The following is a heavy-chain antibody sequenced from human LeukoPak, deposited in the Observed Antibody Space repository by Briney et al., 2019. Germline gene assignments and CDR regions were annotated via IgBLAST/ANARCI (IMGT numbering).Heavy chain of an antibody. V-gene: IGHV4-61*02. CDR2: VYTSGST. CDR1: GGSISSGSYY. J-gene: IGHJ4*02. CDR3: ARGQTYCSSSSCLQGV. Sequence: PSQTLSLTCTVSGGSISSGSYYWSWIRQPAGKGLEWIGRVYTSGSTNYNPSLKSRVTISVDTSKNQFSLKLSSVTAADTAVYYCARGQTYCSSSSCLQGVWGQGTLVTVSS. D-gene: IGHD2-15*01.